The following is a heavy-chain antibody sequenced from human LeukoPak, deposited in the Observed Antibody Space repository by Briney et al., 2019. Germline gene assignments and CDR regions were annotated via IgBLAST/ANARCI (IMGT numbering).Heavy chain of an antibody. Sequence: PGRSLRLSCAASGFTFSSYAMHWVRQAPGKGLEWVAVISYDGSNKYYADSVKGRFTISRDNSKNTLYLQMNSLRAEDTAVYYCARHKAVAGIFQHWGQGTLVTVSS. V-gene: IGHV3-30-3*01. J-gene: IGHJ1*01. CDR1: GFTFSSYA. D-gene: IGHD6-19*01. CDR2: ISYDGSNK. CDR3: ARHKAVAGIFQH.